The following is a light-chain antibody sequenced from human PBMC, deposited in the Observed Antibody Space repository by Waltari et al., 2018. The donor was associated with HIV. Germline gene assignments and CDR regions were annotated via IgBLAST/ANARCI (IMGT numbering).Light chain of an antibody. V-gene: IGLV1-51*01. CDR3: GTWDNSLRAGV. Sequence: QAVLTQPPSVSAAPGQKVSISCSGNSFNIGSNYVSWYQQLPGRTPKLLLYNPNERPSGIPDRFSGSVSDTSATLGITGLQTGDEADYYCGTWDNSLRAGVFGGGTKLTVL. CDR1: SFNIGSNY. J-gene: IGLJ2*01. CDR2: NPN.